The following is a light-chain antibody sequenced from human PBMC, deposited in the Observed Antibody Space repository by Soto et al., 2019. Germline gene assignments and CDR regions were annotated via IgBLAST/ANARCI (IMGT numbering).Light chain of an antibody. J-gene: IGKJ1*01. CDR1: QSISSW. V-gene: IGKV1-5*03. Sequence: DIQMTQSPSTLSASVGYRVTITCRASQSISSWLAWYQQKPGKAPKLLIYKASTLKSGVPSRFSGSGSGTEFTLTISSLQPDDFATYYCQQYNSYWTFGQGTKGDIK. CDR2: KAS. CDR3: QQYNSYWT.